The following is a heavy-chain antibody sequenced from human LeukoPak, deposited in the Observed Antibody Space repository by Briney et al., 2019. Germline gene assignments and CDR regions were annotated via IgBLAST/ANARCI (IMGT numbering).Heavy chain of an antibody. D-gene: IGHD1-14*01. J-gene: IGHJ4*02. CDR3: ARHRNIVVVGRYYFDY. Sequence: ASVKVSCKASGYTFTSYGISWVRQAPGQGLEWMGWISAYNGNANYAQKLQGRVTMTPDTSTSTAYMELRSLRSDDTAVYYCARHRNIVVVGRYYFDYWGQGTLVTVSS. V-gene: IGHV1-18*01. CDR1: GYTFTSYG. CDR2: ISAYNGNA.